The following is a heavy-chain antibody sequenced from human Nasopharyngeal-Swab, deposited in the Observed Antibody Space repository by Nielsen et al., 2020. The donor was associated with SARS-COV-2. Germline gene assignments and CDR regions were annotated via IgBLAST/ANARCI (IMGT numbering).Heavy chain of an antibody. CDR3: ARDGIRAAAGLGRGWFDP. V-gene: IGHV1-69*04. CDR1: GGTFSSYA. D-gene: IGHD6-25*01. J-gene: IGHJ5*02. CDR2: IIPILGIA. Sequence: SAQISCKASGGTFSSYAISWVRQPPAQGLEWMGRIIPILGIANYAQNFQGRVTITADKSTSTAYMELSSLRSEDTAVYYCARDGIRAAAGLGRGWFDPWGQGTLVTVSS.